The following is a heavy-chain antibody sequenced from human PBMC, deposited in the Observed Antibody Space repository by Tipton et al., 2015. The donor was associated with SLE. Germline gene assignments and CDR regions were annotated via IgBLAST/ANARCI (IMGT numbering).Heavy chain of an antibody. CDR1: GGSISSSNW. Sequence: TLSLTCAVSGGSISSSNWWSRVRQPPGKGLEWIGEVYYSGSTYYNPSLKSRVTISVDTSKNQFSLKLSSVTAADTAVYYCARHSEGWTANFDYWGQGTLVTVSS. J-gene: IGHJ4*02. CDR3: ARHSEGWTANFDY. V-gene: IGHV4-4*02. CDR2: VYYSGST. D-gene: IGHD1-26*01.